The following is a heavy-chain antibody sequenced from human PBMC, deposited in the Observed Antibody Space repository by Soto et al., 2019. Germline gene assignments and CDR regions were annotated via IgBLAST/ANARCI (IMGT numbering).Heavy chain of an antibody. CDR2: IYSSGST. J-gene: IGHJ4*02. V-gene: IGHV4-59*01. CDR1: GGSISSYY. CDR3: ARDHPHSYGVYYFDY. Sequence: PSETLSLTCTVSGGSISSYYWSWIRQHPGKGLEWIGYIYSSGSTHYNPSLQSRVTISIDTSKNQVSLKVNSVTAADTAVYYCARDHPHSYGVYYFDYWGQGTPVTVSS. D-gene: IGHD2-8*01.